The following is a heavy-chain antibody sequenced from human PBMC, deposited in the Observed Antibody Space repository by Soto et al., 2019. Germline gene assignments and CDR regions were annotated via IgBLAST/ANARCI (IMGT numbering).Heavy chain of an antibody. J-gene: IGHJ6*02. Sequence: GASVKVSCKVSGYTLTELCMHWVRQAPGKGLEWMGGFDPEDGETIYAQKFQGRVTMTEDTSTDTAYMELSSLRSEDTAVYYCATYPTTELDYYYYGMDVWGQGTTVTVSS. CDR3: ATYPTTELDYYYYGMDV. D-gene: IGHD1-26*01. V-gene: IGHV1-24*01. CDR2: FDPEDGET. CDR1: GYTLTELC.